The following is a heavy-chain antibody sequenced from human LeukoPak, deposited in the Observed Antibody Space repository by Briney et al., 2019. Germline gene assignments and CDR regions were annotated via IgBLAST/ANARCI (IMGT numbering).Heavy chain of an antibody. CDR2: ISGSGGST. Sequence: GGSLRLSCAASGFTFSSYAMSWVRQAPGKGLEWVSAISGSGGSTYYADSVKGRFTISRDNSKNTLYLQMNSLRAEDTAVYYCAKSSEGEYDGQYFQHWGQGTLVTVSS. J-gene: IGHJ1*01. V-gene: IGHV3-23*01. D-gene: IGHD4-17*01. CDR3: AKSSEGEYDGQYFQH. CDR1: GFTFSSYA.